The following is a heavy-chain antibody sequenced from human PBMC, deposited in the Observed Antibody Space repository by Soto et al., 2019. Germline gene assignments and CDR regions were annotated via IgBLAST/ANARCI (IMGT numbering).Heavy chain of an antibody. CDR2: IDHGSSYS. V-gene: IGHV5-10-1*03. D-gene: IGHD6-19*01. J-gene: IGHJ5*02. Sequence: VQLVQSGPEVKQPGESMRISCAGSVYSCNTYWISGVRPLPGKGVECMGSIDHGSSYSNYSASFEGHVTISVYKSKSNALIQWGSLKASDTATYYCARHPTAQESRFRSGFDLWGQGTLVTVSS. CDR3: ARHPTAQESRFRSGFDL. CDR1: VYSCNTYW.